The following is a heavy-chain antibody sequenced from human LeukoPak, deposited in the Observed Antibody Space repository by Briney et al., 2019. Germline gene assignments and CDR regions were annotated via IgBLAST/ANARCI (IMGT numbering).Heavy chain of an antibody. D-gene: IGHD3-16*01. CDR3: ARVNSPDYGYYYYYGMDV. V-gene: IGHV1-8*01. J-gene: IGHJ6*02. CDR1: GYTFTSYD. Sequence: GASVKVSCKASGYTFTSYDINWVRQATGQGLEWMGWMSPNSGNTGYAQKFQGRVTMTRNTSISTAYMELSSLRSEDTAVYYCARVNSPDYGYYYYYGMDVWGQGTTVTVSS. CDR2: MSPNSGNT.